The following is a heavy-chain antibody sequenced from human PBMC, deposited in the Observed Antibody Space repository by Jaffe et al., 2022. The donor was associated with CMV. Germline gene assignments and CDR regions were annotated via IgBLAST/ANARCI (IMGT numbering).Heavy chain of an antibody. CDR2: ISSSSSYI. CDR1: GFTFSSYS. D-gene: IGHD3-10*01. V-gene: IGHV3-21*01. Sequence: EVQLVESGGGLVKPGGSLRLSCAASGFTFSSYSMNWVRQAPGKGLEWVSSISSSSSYIYYADSVKGRFTISRDNAKNSLYLQMNSLRAEDTAVYYCARDKGSWGYGSGSYGYWGQGTLVTVSS. J-gene: IGHJ4*02. CDR3: ARDKGSWGYGSGSYGY.